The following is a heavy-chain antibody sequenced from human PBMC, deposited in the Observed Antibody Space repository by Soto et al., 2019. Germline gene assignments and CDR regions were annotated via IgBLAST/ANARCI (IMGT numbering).Heavy chain of an antibody. V-gene: IGHV3-33*01. CDR3: AREIGTVRGRGFDP. J-gene: IGHJ5*02. CDR2: IWYDGSNK. CDR1: GFTFSSYG. D-gene: IGHD4-17*01. Sequence: QVQLVESGGGVVQPGRSLRLSCAASGFTFSSYGMHGVRQAPGKGLEWVAVIWYDGSNKYYADSVKGRFTISRDNSKNTLYLQMNSLRAEDTAVYYCAREIGTVRGRGFDPWGQGTLVTVSS.